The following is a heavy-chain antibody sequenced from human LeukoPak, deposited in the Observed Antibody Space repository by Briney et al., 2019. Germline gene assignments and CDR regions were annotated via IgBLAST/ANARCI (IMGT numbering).Heavy chain of an antibody. CDR1: GGSISSYY. J-gene: IGHJ3*02. CDR2: IYTSGNT. D-gene: IGHD6-19*01. V-gene: IGHV4-4*09. CDR3: ARPYSSGWSGAFDI. Sequence: SETLSLTCTVSGGSISSYYWSWIRQPPGKGLEWIGNIYTSGNTNYIPSLKSRVAISVDTSKNQFSLKLNSVTAADTAVYYCARPYSSGWSGAFDIWGQGTMVTVSS.